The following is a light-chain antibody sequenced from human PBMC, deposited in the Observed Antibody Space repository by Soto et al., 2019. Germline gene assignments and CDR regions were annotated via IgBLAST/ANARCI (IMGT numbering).Light chain of an antibody. J-gene: IGKJ2*01. CDR3: LQALQTPYT. CDR2: LGS. CDR1: QSLLHSNGYNY. V-gene: IGKV2-28*01. Sequence: DIVMTQSPLSLPVIPGEPASISCRSSQSLLHSNGYNYLDWYLQKPGQSPQLLIYLGSNRASGVPDRFSVSGSDTDFTLKISRVEGEDGGVYYCLQALQTPYTFGQGTKLDIK.